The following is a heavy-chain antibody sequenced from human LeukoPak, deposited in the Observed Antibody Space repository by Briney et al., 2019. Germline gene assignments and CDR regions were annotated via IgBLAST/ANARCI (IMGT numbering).Heavy chain of an antibody. V-gene: IGHV3-53*01. D-gene: IGHD6-19*01. CDR2: IYSDNT. J-gene: IGHJ3*02. CDR1: GFTVSSNS. Sequence: PGGSLRLSCTVSGFTVSSNSMSWVRQAPGKGLEWVSFIYSDNTHYSDSVKGRFTISRDNSKNTLYLQMNSLRAEDTAVYYCAKALYSSGWFDAFDIWGQGTMVTVSS. CDR3: AKALYSSGWFDAFDI.